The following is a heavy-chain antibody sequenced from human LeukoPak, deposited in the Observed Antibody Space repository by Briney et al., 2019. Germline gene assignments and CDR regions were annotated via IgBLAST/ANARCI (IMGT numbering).Heavy chain of an antibody. J-gene: IGHJ4*02. Sequence: ASVKVSCKASGYTFTSYAMYWVRQAPGQGLEWMGWISAGNGDTQYSQKFQGRVTIARDTSATTAYMELSSLRSEDTAVYYCARNILRTTTLDYWGQGTLVTVSS. CDR3: ARNILRTTTLDY. CDR1: GYTFTSYA. V-gene: IGHV1-3*01. D-gene: IGHD1-26*01. CDR2: ISAGNGDT.